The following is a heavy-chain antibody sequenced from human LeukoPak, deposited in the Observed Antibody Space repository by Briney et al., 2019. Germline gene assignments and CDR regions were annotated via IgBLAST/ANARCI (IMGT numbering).Heavy chain of an antibody. D-gene: IGHD3-16*02. CDR2: IYTSGST. J-gene: IGHJ4*02. CDR3: ARCATFGGVINYFDY. Sequence: PSQTLSLTCTVSGGSISSGSYYWSWIRRPAGKGLEWIGRIYTSGSTNYNPSLKSRVTISVDTSKNQFSLRLSSVTAADTAVYYCARCATFGGVINYFDYWGQGTLVTVSS. V-gene: IGHV4-61*02. CDR1: GGSISSGSYY.